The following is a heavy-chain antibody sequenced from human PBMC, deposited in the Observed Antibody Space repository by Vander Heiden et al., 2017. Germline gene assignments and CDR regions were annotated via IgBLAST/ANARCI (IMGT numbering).Heavy chain of an antibody. CDR2: INSDGSST. CDR1: GFTFSRFW. J-gene: IGHJ3*02. Sequence: EVRLEESGGGLVQPGGSLVLSCSASGFTFSRFWMHWVRQAPGKGLVWVSRINSDGSSTMYADTVKGRFTISRDNAKNTVYLQMNSLRADDTAIYYCARESAVERIAFDIWGQGTMVTVSS. CDR3: ARESAVERIAFDI. D-gene: IGHD2-2*01. V-gene: IGHV3-74*03.